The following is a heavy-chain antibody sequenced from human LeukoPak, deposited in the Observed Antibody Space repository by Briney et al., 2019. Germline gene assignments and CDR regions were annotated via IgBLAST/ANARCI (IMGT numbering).Heavy chain of an antibody. CDR1: GFSVSGYW. Sequence: GGSLRLSCAVSGFSVSGYWMTWVRQAPGKGLEWVANIKQDGSEKNYVDSVKGRFTISRDNAENSVFLQMNSLRVEDTAVYYCAREWQGGIAAAGTRIEGDYWGQGTLVAVSS. J-gene: IGHJ4*02. CDR3: AREWQGGIAAAGTRIEGDY. V-gene: IGHV3-7*01. D-gene: IGHD6-13*01. CDR2: IKQDGSEK.